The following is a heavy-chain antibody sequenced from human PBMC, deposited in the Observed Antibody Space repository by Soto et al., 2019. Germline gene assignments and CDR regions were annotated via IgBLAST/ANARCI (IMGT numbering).Heavy chain of an antibody. V-gene: IGHV3-7*04. D-gene: IGHD3-10*01. Sequence: EVQMVESGGDLVQPGGSLRLSCAASGFTFSRHAMIWVRQAPGKGPEWVAFIKRDGSDIHYVDSVKGRFSISRDNAKSSLYLDMNSLRPEDTAVYYCARYGSGSHYRDPFDSWGQGTLVTVTS. J-gene: IGHJ4*02. CDR3: ARYGSGSHYRDPFDS. CDR2: IKRDGSDI. CDR1: GFTFSRHA.